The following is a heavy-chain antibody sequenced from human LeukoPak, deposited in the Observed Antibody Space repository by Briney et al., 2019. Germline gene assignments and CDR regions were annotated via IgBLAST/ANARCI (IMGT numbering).Heavy chain of an antibody. Sequence: ASVKVSCKASGYTFNNFGIHWVRQTPGQGLEWMGWISAYNGLTNYAENLQGRVTMTTDTSTGTAYLELRSLTSDDTALYYCARDRIARLGGSYRYNCFDPWGRGTLVTVSS. CDR2: ISAYNGLT. CDR3: ARDRIARLGGSYRYNCFDP. D-gene: IGHD1-26*01. CDR1: GYTFNNFG. V-gene: IGHV1-18*01. J-gene: IGHJ5*02.